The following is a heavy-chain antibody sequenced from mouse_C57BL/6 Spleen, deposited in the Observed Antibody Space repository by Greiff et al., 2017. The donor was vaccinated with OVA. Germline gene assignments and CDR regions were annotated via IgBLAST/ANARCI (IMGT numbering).Heavy chain of an antibody. Sequence: QVQLKQPGAELVRPGSSVKLSCKASGYTFTSYWMHWVKQRPIQGLEWIGNIYPSDSETHYNQKFKDKATLTVDKSSSTAYMQLRSLTSEDSAVYYCAREGSTVEGDYWGKGTTLTVSS. CDR1: GYTFTSYW. CDR3: AREGSTVEGDY. J-gene: IGHJ2*01. V-gene: IGHV1-52*01. CDR2: IYPSDSET. D-gene: IGHD1-1*01.